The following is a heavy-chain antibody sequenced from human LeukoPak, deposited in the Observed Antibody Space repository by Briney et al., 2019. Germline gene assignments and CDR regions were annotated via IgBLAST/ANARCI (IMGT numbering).Heavy chain of an antibody. CDR3: ARTDCTNGVCFPRGESDSSGYYY. D-gene: IGHD2-8*01. V-gene: IGHV1-2*02. J-gene: IGHJ4*02. CDR2: INPNSGGT. Sequence: ASVKVSCKASGYTFTGYYMHWVRQAPGQGLEWMGWINPNSGGTNYAQKFQGRVTMTRDTSISTAYMELSRLRSDDTAVYYCARTDCTNGVCFPRGESDSSGYYYWGQGTLVTVSS. CDR1: GYTFTGYY.